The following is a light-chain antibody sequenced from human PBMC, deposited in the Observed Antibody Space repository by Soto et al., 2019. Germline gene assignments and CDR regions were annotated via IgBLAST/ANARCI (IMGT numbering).Light chain of an antibody. CDR2: GAS. Sequence: DLQLTQSPPTLSASVGDRVTITCRASQGIRYYLAWYQQMPGKAPKLLIYGASSLKSGVPSRFSGSGSGTEFTLTISSLQPDDFATYFCQHHNSYSQTFGQGTKVEIK. CDR3: QHHNSYSQT. V-gene: IGKV1-5*01. J-gene: IGKJ1*01. CDR1: QGIRYY.